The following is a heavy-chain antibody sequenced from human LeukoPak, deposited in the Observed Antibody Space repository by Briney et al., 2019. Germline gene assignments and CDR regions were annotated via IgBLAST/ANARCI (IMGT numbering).Heavy chain of an antibody. CDR3: ARFKGGTGFDY. CDR2: ISSSGKA. Sequence: SDTLSLTCAVSGGSITTTDFDWAWIRQPPGQVFEWIATISSSGKAYYYPSLMSRVTISVDTSKNQFSLDVTSVTAADTGLFYCARFKGGTGFDYWGRGILVIVS. J-gene: IGHJ4*02. CDR1: GGSITTTDFD. D-gene: IGHD1-26*01. V-gene: IGHV4-39*01.